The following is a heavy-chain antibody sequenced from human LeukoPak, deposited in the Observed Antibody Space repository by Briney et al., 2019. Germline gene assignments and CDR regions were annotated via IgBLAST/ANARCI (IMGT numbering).Heavy chain of an antibody. D-gene: IGHD2-15*01. Sequence: SETLSLTCTVSGGSISSSSYYWGWIRQPPGKGLEWIGNGYYSGSTYYKPSLKSRVTISVDTSKNQFSLKLSSVNAADTAVYYCARRVVGGSTFDVWGQGTMVTVSS. J-gene: IGHJ3*01. CDR1: GGSISSSSYY. CDR3: ARRVVGGSTFDV. V-gene: IGHV4-39*01. CDR2: GYYSGST.